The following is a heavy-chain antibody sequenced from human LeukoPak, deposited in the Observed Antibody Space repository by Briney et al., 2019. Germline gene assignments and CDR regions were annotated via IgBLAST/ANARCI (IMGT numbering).Heavy chain of an antibody. V-gene: IGHV4-39*01. CDR1: GGSISSSSYY. Sequence: PSGTLSLTCTVSGGSISSSSYYWGWIRQPPGKGLEWIGSIYYSGSTYYNPSLKSRVTISVDTSKNQFSLKLSSVTAADTAVYYCARLKYGDRYYYYYMDVWGKGTTVTVSS. CDR3: ARLKYGDRYYYYYMDV. CDR2: IYYSGST. D-gene: IGHD4-17*01. J-gene: IGHJ6*03.